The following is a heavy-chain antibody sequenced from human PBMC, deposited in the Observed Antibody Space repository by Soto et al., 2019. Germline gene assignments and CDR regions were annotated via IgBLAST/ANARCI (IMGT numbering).Heavy chain of an antibody. J-gene: IGHJ4*02. D-gene: IGHD3-16*01. CDR2: VSYDGNIK. Sequence: QVQLVESGGGVVQPGRSLRLSCAASGFAFSNFGMHWVRQAPGKGLAWVAAVSYDGNIKYYADSVKGRFTISRDNSKNNLIRQMKGLRPEEPALYYCAKFWGPVTALVYDYGGQGTLVTVS. CDR3: AKFWGPVTALVYDY. V-gene: IGHV3-30*18. CDR1: GFAFSNFG.